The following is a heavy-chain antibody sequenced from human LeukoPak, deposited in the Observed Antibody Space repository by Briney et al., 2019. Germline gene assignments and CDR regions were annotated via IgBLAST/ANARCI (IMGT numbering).Heavy chain of an antibody. D-gene: IGHD3-10*01. CDR2: ISYDGSNK. CDR3: ARDQLLWFGEFTKFDY. Sequence: GGSLRLSCAASGFTFRSYAMHWVRQAPGKGLEWVAVISYDGSNKYYADSVKGRFTISRDNSKNTLYLQMNSLRAEDTAVYYCARDQLLWFGEFTKFDYWGQGTLVTVSS. J-gene: IGHJ4*02. CDR1: GFTFRSYA. V-gene: IGHV3-30-3*01.